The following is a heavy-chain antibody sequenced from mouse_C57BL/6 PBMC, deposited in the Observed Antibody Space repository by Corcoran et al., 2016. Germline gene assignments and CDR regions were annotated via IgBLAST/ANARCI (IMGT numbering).Heavy chain of an antibody. V-gene: IGHV8-12*01. Sequence: QVTLKESGPGILRSSQTLSLTCSFSGFSLSTSGMGVSWIRQPSGKGLEWLAHIYWDDDKRYNPSLKSRLTLSKDTSRNQVFLKITSVDTADTATYYCAVYDYDVEFAYWGQGTLVTVSA. CDR3: AVYDYDVEFAY. CDR1: GFSLSTSGMG. D-gene: IGHD2-4*01. J-gene: IGHJ3*01. CDR2: IYWDDDK.